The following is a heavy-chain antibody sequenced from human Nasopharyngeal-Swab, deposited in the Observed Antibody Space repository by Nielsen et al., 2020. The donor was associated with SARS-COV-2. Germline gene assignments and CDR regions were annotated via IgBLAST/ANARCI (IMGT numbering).Heavy chain of an antibody. CDR1: GGSISSSSYY. CDR2: IYYSGST. D-gene: IGHD2-2*02. J-gene: IGHJ4*02. CDR3: ARVADCSSTSCYTGEVDY. Sequence: SETLSLTCTVSGGSISSSSYYWGWIRQPPGKGLEWIGSIYYSGSTNYNPSLKSRVTIPVETSKNQFSLKLSSVTAADTAVYYCARVADCSSTSCYTGEVDYWGQGTLVTVSS. V-gene: IGHV4-39*07.